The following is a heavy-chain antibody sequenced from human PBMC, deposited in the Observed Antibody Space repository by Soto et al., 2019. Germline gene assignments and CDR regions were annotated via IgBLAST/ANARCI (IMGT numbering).Heavy chain of an antibody. D-gene: IGHD6-19*01. CDR1: GFTFSSYA. Sequence: PGGSLRLSCAASGFTFSSYAMSWVRQAPGKGLEWVSAISGSGGSTYYADSVKGRFTISRDNSKNTLYLQMNSLRAEDTAVYYCAKEQVAGTAVRDYYYYMDVWGKGTTVTVSS. J-gene: IGHJ6*03. CDR2: ISGSGGST. CDR3: AKEQVAGTAVRDYYYYMDV. V-gene: IGHV3-23*01.